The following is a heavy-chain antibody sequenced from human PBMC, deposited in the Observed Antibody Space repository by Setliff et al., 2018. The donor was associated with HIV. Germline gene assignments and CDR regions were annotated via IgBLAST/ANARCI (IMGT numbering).Heavy chain of an antibody. V-gene: IGHV1-24*01. D-gene: IGHD1-26*01. CDR2: FDPEDDET. Sequence: ASVKVSCKVSGYSLTELSIHWVRQAPGEGLEWMGGFDPEDDETVYAEKFQGRVTMTEDTSTDTAYMALSSLRSEDTAMYYCARDLTPRLGATPFDYWGQGTLVTVSS. J-gene: IGHJ4*02. CDR3: ARDLTPRLGATPFDY. CDR1: GYSLTELS.